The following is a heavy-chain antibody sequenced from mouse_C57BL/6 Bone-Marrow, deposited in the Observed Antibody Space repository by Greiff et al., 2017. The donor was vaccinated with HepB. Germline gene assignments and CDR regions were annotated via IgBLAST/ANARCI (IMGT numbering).Heavy chain of an antibody. J-gene: IGHJ3*01. CDR2: IDPSDSYT. Sequence: QVQLQQPGAELVKPGASVKLSCKASGYTFTSYWMQWVKQRPGQGLEWIGEIDPSDSYTNYNQKFKGKATLTVDTSSSTADMQLSSLASEDSAVYYCARVDDYVLFAHWGQGTLVTVSA. D-gene: IGHD2-4*01. V-gene: IGHV1-50*01. CDR3: ARVDDYVLFAH. CDR1: GYTFTSYW.